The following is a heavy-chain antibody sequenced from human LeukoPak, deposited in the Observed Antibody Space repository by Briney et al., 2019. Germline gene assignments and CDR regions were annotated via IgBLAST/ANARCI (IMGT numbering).Heavy chain of an antibody. J-gene: IGHJ4*02. V-gene: IGHV3-21*01. Sequence: GGSLRLSCAASGFTFSDYSMNWVRQTPRKGLEWVSCISGSGSYIYYADSVKGRLTISRDNAKNSLYLQMNSLRVEDTAVYYCARDVKGRWELLGSHDYWGQGTLVTVSS. D-gene: IGHD1-26*01. CDR3: ARDVKGRWELLGSHDY. CDR2: ISGSGSYI. CDR1: GFTFSDYS.